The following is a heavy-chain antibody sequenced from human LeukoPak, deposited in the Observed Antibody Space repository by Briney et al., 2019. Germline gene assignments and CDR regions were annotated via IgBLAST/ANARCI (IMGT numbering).Heavy chain of an antibody. D-gene: IGHD2-2*02. CDR1: GGSISSGGYY. Sequence: PSQTLSLTCTVPGGSISSGGYYWSWIRQHPGKGLEWIGYIYYSGSTYYNPSLKSRVTISVDTSKNQFSLKLSSVTAADTAVYYCARYCSSTSCYTGNWFDPWGQGTLVTVSS. CDR3: ARYCSSTSCYTGNWFDP. V-gene: IGHV4-31*03. J-gene: IGHJ5*02. CDR2: IYYSGST.